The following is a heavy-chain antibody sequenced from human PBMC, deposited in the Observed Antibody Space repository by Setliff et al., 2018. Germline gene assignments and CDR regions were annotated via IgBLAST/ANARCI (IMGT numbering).Heavy chain of an antibody. J-gene: IGHJ4*02. CDR2: FDPEDGET. D-gene: IGHD3-22*01. V-gene: IGHV1-24*01. CDR3: ATLAFTYYYDSSGYYPHDY. CDR1: GYTLTELS. Sequence: ASVKVSCKVSGYTLTELSMHWVRQAPGKGLEWMGGFDPEDGETIYAQKFQGRVTMTEDTSTDTAYMELSSLRSEDTAVYYCATLAFTYYYDSSGYYPHDYWGQGTRVTVS.